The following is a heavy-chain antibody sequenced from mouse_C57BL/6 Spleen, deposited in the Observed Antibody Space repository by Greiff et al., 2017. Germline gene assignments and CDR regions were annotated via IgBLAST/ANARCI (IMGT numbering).Heavy chain of an antibody. D-gene: IGHD2-1*01. CDR2: ISYDGSN. V-gene: IGHV3-6*01. J-gene: IGHJ4*01. CDR1: GYSITSGYY. Sequence: EVKLQESGPGLVKPSQSLYLTCSVTGYSITSGYYWNWIRQFPGNKLEWMGYISYDGSNNYNPSLKNRISITRDTSKNQFFLKLNSVTTEDTATYYCARGGYGNYVYYAMDYWGQGTSVTVSS. CDR3: ARGGYGNYVYYAMDY.